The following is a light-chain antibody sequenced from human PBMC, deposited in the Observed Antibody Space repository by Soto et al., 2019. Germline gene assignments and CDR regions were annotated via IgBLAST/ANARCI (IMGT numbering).Light chain of an antibody. CDR2: GND. J-gene: IGLJ1*01. CDR3: QSYDRGLTAYV. Sequence: QSALTQPPSVSGAPGQRVTISCTGTSSNIGAGYEVHWYHQLPGTAPKFLVSGNDNRPSGVPDRLSASKSGTSGSLAITDLQAEDEGHYYCQSYDRGLTAYVFGTGTKLPS. CDR1: SSNIGAGYE. V-gene: IGLV1-40*01.